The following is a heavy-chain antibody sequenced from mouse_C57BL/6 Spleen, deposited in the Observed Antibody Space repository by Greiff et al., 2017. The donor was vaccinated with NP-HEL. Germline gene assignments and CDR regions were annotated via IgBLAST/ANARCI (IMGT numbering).Heavy chain of an antibody. CDR1: GYTFTSYW. V-gene: IGHV1-55*01. D-gene: IGHD2-3*01. J-gene: IGHJ4*01. CDR3: ARPDGYYEGYAMDY. Sequence: QVQLQQPGAELVKPGASVKMSCKASGYTFTSYWITWVKQRPGQGLEWIGDIYPGSGSTNYNEKFKSKATLTVDTSSSTAYMQLSSLTSEDSAVYYCARPDGYYEGYAMDYWGQGTSVTVSS. CDR2: IYPGSGST.